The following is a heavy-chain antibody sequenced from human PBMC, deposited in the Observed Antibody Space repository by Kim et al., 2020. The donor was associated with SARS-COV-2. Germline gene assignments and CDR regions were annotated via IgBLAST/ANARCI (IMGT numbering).Heavy chain of an antibody. D-gene: IGHD4-17*01. J-gene: IGHJ4*02. Sequence: NSTPSLKSRVTISVDTSKNQFSLKLSSVTAADTAVYYCARQTTVVTSFDYWGQGTLVTVSS. V-gene: IGHV4-61*07. CDR3: ARQTTVVTSFDY.